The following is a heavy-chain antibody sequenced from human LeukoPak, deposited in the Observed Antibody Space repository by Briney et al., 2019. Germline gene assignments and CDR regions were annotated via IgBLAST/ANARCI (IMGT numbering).Heavy chain of an antibody. V-gene: IGHV3-53*05. J-gene: IGHJ4*02. CDR1: GFSVSNTY. D-gene: IGHD3-16*01. Sequence: GGSLRLSCAASGFSVSNTYMSWVRQAPGKGLEWVSIIYSGGNTYYADSVKGRFTISRDNSKNTLYLQMNSLRAEDTAVYYCAKGSPPGDWGQGTLVTVSS. CDR3: AKGSPPGD. CDR2: IYSGGNT.